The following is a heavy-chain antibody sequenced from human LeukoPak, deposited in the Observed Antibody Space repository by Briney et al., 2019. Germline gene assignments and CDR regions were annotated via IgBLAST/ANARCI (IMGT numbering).Heavy chain of an antibody. CDR2: ISSSGSTI. J-gene: IGHJ6*04. CDR1: GFTFSSYE. CDR3: AELGITMIGGV. Sequence: GGSLRLSCAASGFTFSSYEMNWVRQAPGKGLEWVSYISSSGSTIYYADPVKGRFTISRDNAKNSLYLQMNSLRAEDTAVYYCAELGITMIGGVWGKGTTVTISS. V-gene: IGHV3-48*03. D-gene: IGHD3-10*02.